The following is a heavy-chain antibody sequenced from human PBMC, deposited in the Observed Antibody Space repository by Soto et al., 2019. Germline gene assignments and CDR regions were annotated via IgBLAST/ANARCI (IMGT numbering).Heavy chain of an antibody. V-gene: IGHV3-7*01. Sequence: PGGSLRLSCAASGFTFSSYWMSWVRQAPGKGLEWVANIKQDGSEKYYVDSVKGRFTISRDNAKNSLYLQMNSLRAEDTAVYYCARDSLGQQLAHYYYYGMDVWGQGTTVTVSS. CDR2: IKQDGSEK. D-gene: IGHD6-13*01. J-gene: IGHJ6*02. CDR1: GFTFSSYW. CDR3: ARDSLGQQLAHYYYYGMDV.